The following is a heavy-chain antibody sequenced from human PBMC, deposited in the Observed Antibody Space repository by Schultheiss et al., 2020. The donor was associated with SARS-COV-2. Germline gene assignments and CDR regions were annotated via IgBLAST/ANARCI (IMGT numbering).Heavy chain of an antibody. CDR1: GGSINSYY. J-gene: IGHJ4*02. D-gene: IGHD6-13*01. CDR3: ARETAVGSVFDY. Sequence: SQTLSLTCTVSGGSINSYYWSWIRQPPGKGLEWIGYIYYSGSSNYDPSLKSRVTISVDTSKNQLSLKLSSVTAADTAVYYCARETAVGSVFDYWGQGTLVTVSS. CDR2: IYYSGSS. V-gene: IGHV4-59*01.